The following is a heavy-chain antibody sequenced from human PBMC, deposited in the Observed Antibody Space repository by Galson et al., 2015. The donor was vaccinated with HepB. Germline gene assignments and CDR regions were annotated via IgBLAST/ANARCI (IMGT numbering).Heavy chain of an antibody. CDR1: GGTFSSYA. V-gene: IGHV1-69*13. CDR2: IIPIFGTA. CDR3: ARARGDGYNSIGYMDV. D-gene: IGHD5-24*01. J-gene: IGHJ6*03. Sequence: SVKVSCKASGGTFSSYAISWVRQAPGQGLEWMGGIIPIFGTANYAQKFQGRVTITADESTSTAYMELSSLRSEDTAVYYCARARGDGYNSIGYMDVWGKGTLVTVSS.